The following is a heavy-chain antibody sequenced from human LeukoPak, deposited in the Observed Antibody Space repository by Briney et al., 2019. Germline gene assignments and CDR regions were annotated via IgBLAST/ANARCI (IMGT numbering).Heavy chain of an antibody. J-gene: IGHJ4*02. V-gene: IGHV1-18*01. D-gene: IGHD3-9*01. CDR1: VYTFTSYG. Sequence: ASVKVSCKPSVYTFTSYGICWGPQTPGQGGGWMGWISAYNGNTNYAPKLQGRVTMATDTSKSTAYMELRSLRSDDTAVYCCAREAVVRYPDSWGQGTLVTVSS. CDR3: AREAVVRYPDS. CDR2: ISAYNGNT.